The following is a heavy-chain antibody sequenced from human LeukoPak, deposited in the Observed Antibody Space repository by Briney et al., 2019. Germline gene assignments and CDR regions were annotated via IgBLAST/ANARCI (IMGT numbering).Heavy chain of an antibody. CDR1: GFTFSSYW. D-gene: IGHD3-9*01. Sequence: PGGSLRLSCAASGFTFSSYWMSWVRQAPGKGLEWVANIKQDGSEKYYVDSVKGRFTISRDNAKNSLYLQMNSLRAEDTAVYYCARVSYYILTGYSGDDAFDIWGQGTMVTVSS. V-gene: IGHV3-7*03. J-gene: IGHJ3*02. CDR3: ARVSYYILTGYSGDDAFDI. CDR2: IKQDGSEK.